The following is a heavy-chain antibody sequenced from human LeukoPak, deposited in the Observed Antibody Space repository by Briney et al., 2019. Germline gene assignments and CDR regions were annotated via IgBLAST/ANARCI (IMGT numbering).Heavy chain of an antibody. CDR3: ARGVYYGSGSYYNPFDY. V-gene: IGHV1-8*01. CDR2: MNPNSGNT. J-gene: IGHJ4*02. Sequence: ASVKVPCKAPGYTFTSYDINWVRQATGQGLEWMGWMNPNSGNTGYAQKFQGRVTMTRSTSISTAYMELSSLRSEDTAVYYCARGVYYGSGSYYNPFDYWGQGTLVTVSS. CDR1: GYTFTSYD. D-gene: IGHD3-10*01.